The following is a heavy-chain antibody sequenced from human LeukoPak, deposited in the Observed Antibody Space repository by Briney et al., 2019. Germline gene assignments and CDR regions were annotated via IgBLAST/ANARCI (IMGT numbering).Heavy chain of an antibody. CDR2: IKQDGSEE. D-gene: IGHD6-19*01. J-gene: IGHJ1*01. V-gene: IGHV3-7*05. CDR1: GLTFSTYW. Sequence: GGSLRLSCAASGLTFSTYWMNWVRQAPGKGLEWVAIIKQDGSEEFYVDSVKGRFIISRDNAKNPLYLQMNSLRVEDTAVYYCVGGTGWRLDSWGQGTLVTVSS. CDR3: VGGTGWRLDS.